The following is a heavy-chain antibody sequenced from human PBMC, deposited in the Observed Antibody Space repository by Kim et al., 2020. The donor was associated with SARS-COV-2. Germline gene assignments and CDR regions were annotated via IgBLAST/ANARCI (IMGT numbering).Heavy chain of an antibody. CDR3: AKDPTGIAAAGPLFDY. V-gene: IGHV3-33*06. D-gene: IGHD6-13*01. CDR1: GFTFSSYG. CDR2: IWYDGSNK. Sequence: GGSLRLSCAASGFTFSSYGMHWVRQAPGKGLEWVAVIWYDGSNKYYADSVKGRFTISRDNSKNTLYLQMNSLRAEDTAVYYCAKDPTGIAAAGPLFDYWGQGTLVTVSS. J-gene: IGHJ4*02.